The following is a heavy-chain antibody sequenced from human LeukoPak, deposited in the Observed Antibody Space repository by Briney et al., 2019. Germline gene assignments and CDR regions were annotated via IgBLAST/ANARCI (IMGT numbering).Heavy chain of an antibody. D-gene: IGHD6-13*01. CDR3: ARDSSSWYGGFDY. J-gene: IGHJ4*02. Sequence: ASVKVSCKASGYTFTGYYMHWVRQAPGQGLEWMGWINPNSGGTNYAQKFQGRVTMTRDTSISTAYMELSRLRSDDTAAYYCARDSSSWYGGFDYWGQGTLVTVSS. CDR1: GYTFTGYY. V-gene: IGHV1-2*02. CDR2: INPNSGGT.